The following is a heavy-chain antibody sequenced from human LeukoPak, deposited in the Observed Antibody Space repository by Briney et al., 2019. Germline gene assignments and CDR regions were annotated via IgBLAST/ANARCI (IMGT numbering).Heavy chain of an antibody. CDR3: ARGEGKIAAAVYYYYYYMDV. Sequence: SETLSLTCTVSGGSISSGSYYWSWIRQPAGKGLEWIGRIYTSGSTNYNPSLKSRVTISLDTSKKQFSLKLSSVTAADTAVYYCARGEGKIAAAVYYYYYYMDVWGKGTTVTVSS. J-gene: IGHJ6*03. V-gene: IGHV4-61*02. CDR1: GGSISSGSYY. CDR2: IYTSGST. D-gene: IGHD6-13*01.